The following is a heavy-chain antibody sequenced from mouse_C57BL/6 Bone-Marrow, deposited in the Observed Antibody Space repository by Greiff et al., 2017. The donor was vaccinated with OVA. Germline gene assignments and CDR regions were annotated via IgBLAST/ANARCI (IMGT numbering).Heavy chain of an antibody. CDR3: ARWGYDGYFDY. Sequence: QVQLQQSGAELARPGASVKLSCKASGYTFTSYGISWVKQRTGQGLEWIGEIYPRSGNTYYNEKFKGKATLTADKSSSTAYMELRSLTSEYSAVYCCARWGYDGYFDYWGQGTTLTVSS. D-gene: IGHD2-2*01. CDR1: GYTFTSYG. CDR2: IYPRSGNT. J-gene: IGHJ2*01. V-gene: IGHV1-81*01.